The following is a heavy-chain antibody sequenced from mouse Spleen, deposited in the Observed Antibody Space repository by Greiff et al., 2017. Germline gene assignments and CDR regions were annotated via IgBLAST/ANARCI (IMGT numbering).Heavy chain of an antibody. CDR3: ARLVPFAY. CDR1: GYTFTSYT. Sequence: VQLQQSGAELARPGASVKMSCKASGYTFTSYTMHWVKQRPGQGLEWIGYINPSSGYTKYNQKFKDKATLTADKSSSTAYMQLSSLTSEDSAVYFCARLVPFAYWGQGTLVTVSA. CDR2: INPSSGYT. J-gene: IGHJ3*01. V-gene: IGHV1-4*01.